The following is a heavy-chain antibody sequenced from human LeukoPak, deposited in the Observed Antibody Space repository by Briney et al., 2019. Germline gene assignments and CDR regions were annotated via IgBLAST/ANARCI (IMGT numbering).Heavy chain of an antibody. CDR2: ISAYNGNT. V-gene: IGHV1-18*01. CDR3: ARDRSPSSEYYFDY. J-gene: IGHJ4*02. CDR1: GYTFTSYG. Sequence: ASVKVSCKASGYTFTSYGISWVRQAPGQGLEWMGWISAYNGNTNHAQKLQGRVTMTTDTSTSTAYMELRSLRSDDTAVYYCARDRSPSSEYYFDYWGQGTLVTVSS.